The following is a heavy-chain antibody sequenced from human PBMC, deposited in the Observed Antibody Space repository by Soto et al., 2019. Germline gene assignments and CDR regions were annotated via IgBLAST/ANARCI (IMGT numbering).Heavy chain of an antibody. CDR2: IYWDDDK. Sequence: QITLKESGPTLVKPTQTLTLTCTFSGFSLSTSGVGVGWIRQPPGKALEWLALIYWDDDKRYSPSLKSRLTITKDTSKNQVVLTMTHMDPVDTATYYCAHRGGDGYNSLFDYWGQGTLVTVSS. V-gene: IGHV2-5*02. CDR3: AHRGGDGYNSLFDY. J-gene: IGHJ4*02. D-gene: IGHD2-21*01. CDR1: GFSLSTSGVG.